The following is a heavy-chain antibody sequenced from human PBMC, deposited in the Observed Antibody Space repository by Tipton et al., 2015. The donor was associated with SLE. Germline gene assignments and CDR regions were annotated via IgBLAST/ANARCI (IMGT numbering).Heavy chain of an antibody. D-gene: IGHD3-10*01. Sequence: GSLRLSCAASGFTFSSYWMSWVRQAPGKGLEWVANIKQDGSEKYYVDSVKGRFTISRDNAKNSLYLQMNSLRAEDTAVYYCARTCITMVRGAGAFDIWGQGTMVTVSS. J-gene: IGHJ3*02. CDR2: IKQDGSEK. V-gene: IGHV3-7*01. CDR1: GFTFSSYW. CDR3: ARTCITMVRGAGAFDI.